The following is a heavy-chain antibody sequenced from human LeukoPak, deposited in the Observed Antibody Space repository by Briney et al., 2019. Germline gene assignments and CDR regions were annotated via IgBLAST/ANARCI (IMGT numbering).Heavy chain of an antibody. CDR2: ISSSSSYI. CDR3: ARVRSGYYNDAFDI. D-gene: IGHD3-3*01. V-gene: IGHV3-21*01. Sequence: GGSLRLSCAASGFTFSSYSMNWVRQAPGKGLEWVSSISSSSSYIYYADSVKGRFTISRDNAKNSLYLQMNSLRAGDTAVYYCARVRSGYYNDAFDIWGQGTMVTVSS. J-gene: IGHJ3*02. CDR1: GFTFSSYS.